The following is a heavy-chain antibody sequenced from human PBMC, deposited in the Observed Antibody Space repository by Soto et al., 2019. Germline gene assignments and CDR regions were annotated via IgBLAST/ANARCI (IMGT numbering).Heavy chain of an antibody. Sequence: PGGSLRLSCAASGFTFSSYGMHWVRQAPGKGLEWVAVISYDGSNKYYADSVKGRFTISRDNSKNTLYLQMNSLRAEDTAVYYCAKDQGFYLPRGYYGMDVWGQGTTVTVS. CDR1: GFTFSSYG. CDR3: AKDQGFYLPRGYYGMDV. J-gene: IGHJ6*02. CDR2: ISYDGSNK. D-gene: IGHD3-10*01. V-gene: IGHV3-30*18.